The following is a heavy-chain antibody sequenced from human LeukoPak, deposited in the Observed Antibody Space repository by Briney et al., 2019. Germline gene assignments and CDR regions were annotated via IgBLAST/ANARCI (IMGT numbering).Heavy chain of an antibody. CDR1: GFTFSSYW. J-gene: IGHJ6*02. V-gene: IGHV3-74*01. Sequence: GGSLRLSCAASGFTFSSYWMHWVRQAPGKGLVWVSRINSDGSSTSYADSVKGRFTISRDNAKNTLYLQMNSLRAEDTAVYYCARGGYSGYDLVYYYYYYGMDVWGQGTTVTVSS. CDR2: INSDGSST. CDR3: ARGGYSGYDLVYYYYYYGMDV. D-gene: IGHD5-12*01.